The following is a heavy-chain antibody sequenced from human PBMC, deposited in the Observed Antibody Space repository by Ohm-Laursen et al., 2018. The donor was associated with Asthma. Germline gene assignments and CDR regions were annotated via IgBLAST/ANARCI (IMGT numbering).Heavy chain of an antibody. Sequence: SLRLSCSASGFTFSSYSMNWVRQAPGKGLEWVSYISSSSSTIYYADSVKGRFTISRDNSKNTLYLQMNSLRAEDTAVYYCAKGRGQLSWGQGTPVTVSS. CDR2: ISSSSSTI. CDR1: GFTFSSYS. J-gene: IGHJ4*02. V-gene: IGHV3-48*01. CDR3: AKGRGQLS. D-gene: IGHD1-1*01.